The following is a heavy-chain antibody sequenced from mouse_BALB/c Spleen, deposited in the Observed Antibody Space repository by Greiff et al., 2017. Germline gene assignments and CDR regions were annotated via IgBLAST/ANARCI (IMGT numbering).Heavy chain of an antibody. V-gene: IGHV5-6-5*01. D-gene: IGHD1-1*01. Sequence: DVMLVESGGGLVTPGGSLKLSCAASGFTFSSYAMSWVRQTPEKRLEWVASISSGGSTYYPDSVKGRFTISRDNARNILYLQMSSLRSEDTAMYYCARDYYGSSSRYFDVWGAGTTVTVSS. CDR2: ISSGGST. CDR3: ARDYYGSSSRYFDV. J-gene: IGHJ1*01. CDR1: GFTFSSYA.